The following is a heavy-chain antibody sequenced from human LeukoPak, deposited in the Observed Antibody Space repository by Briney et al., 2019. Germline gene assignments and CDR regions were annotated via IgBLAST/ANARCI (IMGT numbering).Heavy chain of an antibody. V-gene: IGHV5-51*01. J-gene: IGHJ5*02. CDR1: GYSFTSYW. D-gene: IGHD3-16*01. CDR2: IYPGDSDT. CDR3: ARQRGEWLTSLSLYNWFDP. Sequence: GESLKISCKGSGYSFTSYWIGWVRQMPGKGLEWMGIIYPGDSDTRYSPSFQGQVTISADKSISTAYLQWSSLKASDTAMYYCARQRGEWLTSLSLYNWFDPWGQGTLVTVSS.